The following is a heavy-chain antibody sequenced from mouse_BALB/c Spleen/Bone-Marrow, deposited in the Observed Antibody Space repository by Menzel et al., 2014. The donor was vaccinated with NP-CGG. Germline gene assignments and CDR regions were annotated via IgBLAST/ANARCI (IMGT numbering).Heavy chain of an antibody. CDR1: GYTFTDYA. Sequence: QVQLKESGAELVRPGVSVKISCKGTGYTFTDYAMHWVKQSHAKSLEWIGVISTYYGDASYNQKFKGKATMTVDKSSSTAYMELASLTSEDSAIYYCARDAMDYWGQGTSVTVSS. J-gene: IGHJ4*01. V-gene: IGHV1S137*01. CDR3: ARDAMDY. CDR2: ISTYYGDA.